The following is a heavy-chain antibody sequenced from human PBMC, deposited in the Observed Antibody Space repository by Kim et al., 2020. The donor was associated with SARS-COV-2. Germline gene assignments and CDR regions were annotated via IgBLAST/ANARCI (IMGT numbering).Heavy chain of an antibody. CDR2: ISSDGSNK. J-gene: IGHJ4*02. V-gene: IGHV3-30*04. Sequence: GGSLRLSCAASGFTLSNYAMHWVRQAPGKGLEGVAVISSDGSNKYYAGSVKGRFTISRDNSKNTLYLQMNSLRAEDTAVYYCARDFDSITYYYVPFDFWGQGILVTVSS. CDR1: GFTLSNYA. CDR3: ARDFDSITYYYVPFDF. D-gene: IGHD3-16*01.